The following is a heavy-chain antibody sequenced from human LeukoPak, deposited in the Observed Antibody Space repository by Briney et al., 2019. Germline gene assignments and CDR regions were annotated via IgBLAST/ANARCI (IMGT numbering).Heavy chain of an antibody. CDR3: AKDRVVVAVAYYFDY. D-gene: IGHD2-2*01. V-gene: IGHV3-48*03. CDR1: GFTFSSYE. Sequence: GGSLRLSCAASGFTFSSYEMNWVRQAPGKGLEWVSYIRSSGPTIYYADSVKGRFTISRDNAKNSLYLQMDSLRAEDTAVYYCAKDRVVVAVAYYFDYWGQGTLVTVSS. J-gene: IGHJ4*02. CDR2: IRSSGPTI.